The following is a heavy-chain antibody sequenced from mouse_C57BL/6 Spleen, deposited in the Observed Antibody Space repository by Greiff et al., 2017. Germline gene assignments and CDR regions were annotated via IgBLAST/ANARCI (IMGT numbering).Heavy chain of an antibody. CDR1: GYTFTSYW. V-gene: IGHV1-50*01. CDR3: ARGYGNYFAY. J-gene: IGHJ3*01. D-gene: IGHD2-10*02. Sequence: QVQLQQPGAELVKPGASVKLSCKASGYTFTSYWMQWVKQRPGQGLEWIGEIDPSDSYTSYNQKFKGKATLTVDTSSSTAYMQLSSLTSEDSAVYYCARGYGNYFAYWGQGTLVTVSA. CDR2: IDPSDSYT.